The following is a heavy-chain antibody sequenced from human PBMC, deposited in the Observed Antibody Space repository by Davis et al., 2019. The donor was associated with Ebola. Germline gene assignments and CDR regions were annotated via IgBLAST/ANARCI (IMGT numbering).Heavy chain of an antibody. Sequence: GGSLRLSCAASGFTFSGYGMHWVRQVSGKGLEWVALISDDGSNKYYADSVKGRFTISRDNSKNTLYLQMNSLRAEDTAVYYCAKVQRGDWGQGTLVTVSS. V-gene: IGHV3-30*18. CDR1: GFTFSGYG. J-gene: IGHJ4*02. CDR2: ISDDGSNK. CDR3: AKVQRGD. D-gene: IGHD3-10*01.